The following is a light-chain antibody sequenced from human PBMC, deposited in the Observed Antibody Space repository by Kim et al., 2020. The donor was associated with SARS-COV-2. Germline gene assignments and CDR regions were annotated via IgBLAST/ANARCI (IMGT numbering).Light chain of an antibody. J-gene: IGKJ4*01. CDR1: QSVGSSS. V-gene: IGKV3-20*01. Sequence: SRGERATLSCRDSQSVGSSSFAWYQQKPGQAPRLIIYGASSRATGIPDRFSGGGSGTDFTLTISGLEPEDFAVYFCQQYGRSPLTFGGGTKVDIK. CDR2: GAS. CDR3: QQYGRSPLT.